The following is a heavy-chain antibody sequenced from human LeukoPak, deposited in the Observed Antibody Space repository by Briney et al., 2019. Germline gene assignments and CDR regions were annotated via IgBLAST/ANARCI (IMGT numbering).Heavy chain of an antibody. CDR1: GFTFSSYG. D-gene: IGHD2-21*02. CDR2: IRYDGSNK. CDR3: AKDRSVTGDYFDY. Sequence: GGSLRLSCAASGFTFSSYGMHWVRQAPGKGLEWVAFIRYDGSNKYYADSVKGRFTISRGNSKNTLYLQMNSLRAEDTAVYYCAKDRSVTGDYFDYWGQGTLVTVSS. V-gene: IGHV3-30*02. J-gene: IGHJ4*02.